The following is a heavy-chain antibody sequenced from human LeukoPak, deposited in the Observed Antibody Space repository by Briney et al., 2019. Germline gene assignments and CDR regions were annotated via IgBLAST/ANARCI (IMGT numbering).Heavy chain of an antibody. CDR2: INHSGST. CDR1: GGSFSGYY. D-gene: IGHD1-26*01. Sequence: PSETLSLTCAVCGGSFSGYYWSWIRRPPGKGLEWIGEINHSGSTNYNPSLKSRVTISVDTSKNQFSLKLSSVTAADTAVYYCARDLRGGSYYDYYYYMDVWGKGTTVTISS. CDR3: ARDLRGGSYYDYYYYMDV. V-gene: IGHV4-34*01. J-gene: IGHJ6*03.